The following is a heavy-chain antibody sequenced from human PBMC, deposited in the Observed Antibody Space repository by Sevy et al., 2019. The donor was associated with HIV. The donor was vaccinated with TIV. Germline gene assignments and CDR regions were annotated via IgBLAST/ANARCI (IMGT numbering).Heavy chain of an antibody. CDR2: MKSKTDGGTT. Sequence: GESLKISCAASGFTFSIIYMNWVRQSPGKGLEWVGPMKSKTDGGTTDYAAPVKDRFTMSRDDSKNTLYLQMNSLKADDTAVYYCTTVGFPNWGSEPFDIWGQGTMVTVSS. CDR1: GFTFSIIY. V-gene: IGHV3-15*01. D-gene: IGHD3-16*01. CDR3: TTVGFPNWGSEPFDI. J-gene: IGHJ3*02.